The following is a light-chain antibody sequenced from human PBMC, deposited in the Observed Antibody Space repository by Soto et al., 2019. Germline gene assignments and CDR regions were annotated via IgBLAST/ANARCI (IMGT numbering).Light chain of an antibody. CDR1: QSINSNY. J-gene: IGKJ3*01. CDR2: GTS. CDR3: QHYGSSPLFT. Sequence: EIVLTQSPGTLSLSPGERATLSSRASQSINSNYLVWYQQKPGQAPRLLIYGTSSRATGIPDRFSGRGSGTDFTLTISRLEPEDFAVYYCQHYGSSPLFTFGPGTKVDIK. V-gene: IGKV3-20*01.